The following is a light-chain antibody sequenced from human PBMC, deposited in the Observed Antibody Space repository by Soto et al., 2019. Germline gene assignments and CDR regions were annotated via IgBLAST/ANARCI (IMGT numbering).Light chain of an antibody. CDR2: SNH. V-gene: IGLV1-44*01. J-gene: IGLJ1*01. Sequence: QSALTQPPSASGTPGQRVTISCSGSSSNIGSNYVYWYQQLPGTAPKLLIYSNHQRPSGVPDRFSGSKSGTSASLAISGLQSEDEADYYCAAWDDSLNGSVFGSGTKLTVL. CDR1: SSNIGSNY. CDR3: AAWDDSLNGSV.